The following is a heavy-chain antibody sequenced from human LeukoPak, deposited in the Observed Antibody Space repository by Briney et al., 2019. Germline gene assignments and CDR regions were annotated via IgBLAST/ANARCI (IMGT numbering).Heavy chain of an antibody. Sequence: GGSLRLSCTASGFTFSTYAMNWVRQAPGKGLEWVASVIGSGVDTYHAVSVKGRFTVSRDNSKNTLYLQMTSLRAEDTAVYYCAKGAASSGRGALCYHFDCWGGGTLVTVSS. CDR3: AKGAASSGRGALCYHFDC. CDR2: VIGSGVDT. J-gene: IGHJ4*02. CDR1: GFTFSTYA. V-gene: IGHV3-23*01. D-gene: IGHD2-15*01.